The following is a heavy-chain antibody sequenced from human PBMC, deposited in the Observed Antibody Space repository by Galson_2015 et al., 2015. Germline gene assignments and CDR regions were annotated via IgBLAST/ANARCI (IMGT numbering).Heavy chain of an antibody. CDR3: ARKGVVTDGFDT. J-gene: IGHJ3*02. Sequence: QSGAEVKKPGESLKISCKTSGYSFTTYWIAWVRLVPGKGLEWIGFIYPDDFDIRYSPPFQGQVTISADKSISTTYLQWSSLRASDTAMYYCARKGVVTDGFDTWGQGTVVTVSS. D-gene: IGHD3-3*01. V-gene: IGHV5-51*01. CDR1: GYSFTTYW. CDR2: IYPDDFDI.